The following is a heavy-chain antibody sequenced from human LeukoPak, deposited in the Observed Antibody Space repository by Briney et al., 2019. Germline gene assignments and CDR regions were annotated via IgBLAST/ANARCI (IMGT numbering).Heavy chain of an antibody. CDR2: IGNLLYEGST. CDR3: ARGGELLWFDP. J-gene: IGHJ5*02. D-gene: IGHD1-26*01. V-gene: IGHV4-39*01. CDR1: GASMTSTIYY. Sequence: SETLSLTCTVSGASMTSTIYYWGWIRQTPGKGLEWIGNIGNLLYEGSTYYSPSLQSRVTISVDTSKNQLSLKLLSVTPEDTAVYYCARGGELLWFDPWGQGTLVTVSS.